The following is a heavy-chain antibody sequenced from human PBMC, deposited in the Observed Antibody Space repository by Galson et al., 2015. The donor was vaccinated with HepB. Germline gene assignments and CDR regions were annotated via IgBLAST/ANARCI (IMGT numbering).Heavy chain of an antibody. CDR1: GFTFSSYA. V-gene: IGHV3-23*01. J-gene: IGHJ4*02. CDR2: ISGSGGST. Sequence: LRLSCAASGFTFSSYAMSWVRQAPGKGLEWVSAISGSGGSTYYADSVKGRFTISRDNSKNTLYLQMNSLRAEDTAVYYCAKLAGRAYYYDSSGYFDYWGQGTLVTVSS. CDR3: AKLAGRAYYYDSSGYFDY. D-gene: IGHD3-22*01.